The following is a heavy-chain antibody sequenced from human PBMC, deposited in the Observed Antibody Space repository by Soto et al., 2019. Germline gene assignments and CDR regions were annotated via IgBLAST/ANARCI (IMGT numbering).Heavy chain of an antibody. Sequence: GGSLRLSCTASGFTFGDYAMSWVRQAPGKGLEWVGFIRSKAYGGTTEYAASVKGRFTISRDDSKSIAYLQTNSLKTEDTAVYYCTRVFPSIVVVPAASSIGFFWFDPWGQGTLVTVSS. V-gene: IGHV3-49*04. D-gene: IGHD2-2*01. J-gene: IGHJ5*02. CDR2: IRSKAYGGTT. CDR1: GFTFGDYA. CDR3: TRVFPSIVVVPAASSIGFFWFDP.